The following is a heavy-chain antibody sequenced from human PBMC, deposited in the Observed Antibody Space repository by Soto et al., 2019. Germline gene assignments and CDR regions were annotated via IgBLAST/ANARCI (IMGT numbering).Heavy chain of an antibody. V-gene: IGHV3-23*01. CDR3: AKGSYGYPGDY. D-gene: IGHD5-18*01. CDR2: ISVGGGNT. CDR1: GFTFSSYA. J-gene: IGHJ4*02. Sequence: GGSLRLSCAASGFTFSSYAMNWVRQAPGKGLEWVSGISVGGGNTYYADSVKGRFTISRDNSQNTLYLQMNSLRAEDTAVYYCAKGSYGYPGDYWGQGTLVTVSS.